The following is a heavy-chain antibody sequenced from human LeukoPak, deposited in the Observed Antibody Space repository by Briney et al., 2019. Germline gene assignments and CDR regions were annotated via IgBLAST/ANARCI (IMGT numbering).Heavy chain of an antibody. CDR2: ISGSGGST. Sequence: LTGGSLRLSCAASGFTFSSYAMTWVRQAPRKGLEWVLGISGSGGSTYYADSVKGRFTISRDNSRNTLYLQMNSLRAEDTAVYYCARATYGSGSYYPKCADYWGQGTLVTVSS. CDR1: GFTFSSYA. D-gene: IGHD3-10*01. V-gene: IGHV3-23*01. CDR3: ARATYGSGSYYPKCADY. J-gene: IGHJ4*02.